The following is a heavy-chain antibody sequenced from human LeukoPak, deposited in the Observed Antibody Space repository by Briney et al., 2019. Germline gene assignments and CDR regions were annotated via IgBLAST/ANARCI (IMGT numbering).Heavy chain of an antibody. CDR3: ARVGGSYGGEAFDI. V-gene: IGHV4-59*01. J-gene: IGHJ3*02. D-gene: IGHD1-26*01. Sequence: SETLSLTFTVFGGSISSYYWSWIRQPPGKGLEWIGYIYYSGSTNYNPSLKSRVTISVDTSKNQFSLKLSSVTAADTAVYYCARVGGSYGGEAFDIWGQGTMVTVSS. CDR2: IYYSGST. CDR1: GGSISSYY.